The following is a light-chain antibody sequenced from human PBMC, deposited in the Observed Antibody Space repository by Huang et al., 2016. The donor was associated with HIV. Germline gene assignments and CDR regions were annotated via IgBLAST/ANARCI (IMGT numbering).Light chain of an antibody. V-gene: IGKV1-39*01. CDR3: QQSYSTPRT. Sequence: DIQMTQSPSSLSASVGDRVTITCQASQSISSYLNWYQQKPGKAPKLLIYAASSLHSGVPSRFSGSGSGTDFTLTISSLQPEDFATYYCQQSYSTPRTFGQGTKVEIK. J-gene: IGKJ1*01. CDR2: AAS. CDR1: QSISSY.